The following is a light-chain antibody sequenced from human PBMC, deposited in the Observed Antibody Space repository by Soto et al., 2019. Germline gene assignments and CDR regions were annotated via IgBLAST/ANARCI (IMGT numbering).Light chain of an antibody. CDR1: QSINSN. V-gene: IGKV3-15*01. J-gene: IGKJ4*01. Sequence: EIVMTQSPATVSVSPGEWATLSCRASQSINSNFAWYQQKPGQAPRLLIYGASTRATGIPARFSGSGSGTDFTLTISSLQSEDFAVYYCQQYNDWPLTFGGGTRVEIK. CDR3: QQYNDWPLT. CDR2: GAS.